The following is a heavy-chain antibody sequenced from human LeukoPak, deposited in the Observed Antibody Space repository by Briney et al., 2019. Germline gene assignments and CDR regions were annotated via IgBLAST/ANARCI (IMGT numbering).Heavy chain of an antibody. V-gene: IGHV1-2*02. J-gene: IGHJ5*02. CDR3: ARDGDDNGDYVLGWFDP. D-gene: IGHD4-17*01. Sequence: GASVKVSCKASGYTFTSYGISWVRQAPGQGLEWMGWINPNSGGTMYAQKFQGRVAMTRDTSINTAYMELSRLTSDDTAVYYCARDGDDNGDYVLGWFDPWGQGTLVTVSS. CDR2: INPNSGGT. CDR1: GYTFTSYG.